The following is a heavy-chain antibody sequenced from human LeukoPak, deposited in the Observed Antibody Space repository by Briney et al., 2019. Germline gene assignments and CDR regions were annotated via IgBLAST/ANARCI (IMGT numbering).Heavy chain of an antibody. D-gene: IGHD2-2*02. CDR3: ARHWVGGYCSSTSCHTGLDY. Sequence: GESLKISCKGSGYSFTSYWIGWVRQMPGKGLEWMGIIYPGDSDTRYSPSFQGQVTISADKSISTAYLQWSSLKASDTAMYYCARHWVGGYCSSTSCHTGLDYWGQGTLVTVSS. V-gene: IGHV5-51*01. CDR1: GYSFTSYW. J-gene: IGHJ4*02. CDR2: IYPGDSDT.